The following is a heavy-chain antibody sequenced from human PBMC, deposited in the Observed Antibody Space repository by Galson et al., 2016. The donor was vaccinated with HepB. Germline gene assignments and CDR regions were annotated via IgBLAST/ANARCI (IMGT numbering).Heavy chain of an antibody. CDR2: IVSGSDTI. CDR3: ARGQDTSVEIYYYSMDV. D-gene: IGHD5-18*01. J-gene: IGHJ6*02. CDR1: GSIFSRYS. V-gene: IGHV3-48*02. Sequence: SLRLSCAASGSIFSRYSMNWVRQAPGKGLEWVSYIVSGSDTIYYADSVKGRFTISRDNAKNSLYLQMIGLRDEDTAVYYCARGQDTSVEIYYYSMDVWGQGTTVTVSS.